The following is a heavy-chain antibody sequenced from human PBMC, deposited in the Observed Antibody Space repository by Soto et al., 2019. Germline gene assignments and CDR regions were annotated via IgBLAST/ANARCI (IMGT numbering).Heavy chain of an antibody. D-gene: IGHD1-26*01. CDR3: AREGPLGSMYYFDS. J-gene: IGHJ4*02. Sequence: PGGSLRLSCAASTFTFSDDYMSWIRQAPGKGLEWIAYISNSAITTYYADSVKGRFTISRDNAKNSLYLQMNSMRAEDTAVYYCAREGPLGSMYYFDSWGQGALVTVSS. CDR2: ISNSAITT. V-gene: IGHV3-11*01. CDR1: TFTFSDDY.